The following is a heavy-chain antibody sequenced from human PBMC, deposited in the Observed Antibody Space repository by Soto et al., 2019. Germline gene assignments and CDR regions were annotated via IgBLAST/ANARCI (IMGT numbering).Heavy chain of an antibody. CDR1: GGTFSSYA. CDR3: AIKRLKSDYSSSAGTYYYYYGMDV. D-gene: IGHD6-6*01. V-gene: IGHV1-69*06. J-gene: IGHJ6*02. Sequence: QVQLVQSGAEVKKPGSSVKVSCKASGGTFSSYAISWVRQAPGQGLEWMGGIIPIFGTANYAQKFQGRVTITADKSTSTAYMELSSLRSEDTAVYYCAIKRLKSDYSSSAGTYYYYYGMDVWGQGTTVTVSS. CDR2: IIPIFGTA.